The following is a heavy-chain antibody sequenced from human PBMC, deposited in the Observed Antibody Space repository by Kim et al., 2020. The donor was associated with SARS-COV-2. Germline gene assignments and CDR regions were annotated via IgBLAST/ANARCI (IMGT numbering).Heavy chain of an antibody. CDR3: ARGEYYDSPPDAFDI. J-gene: IGHJ3*02. D-gene: IGHD3-22*01. V-gene: IGHV3-30*01. Sequence: DSVKGRFTISRDNSKNTLYLQMNSLRAEDTAVYYCARGEYYDSPPDAFDIWGQGTMVTVSS.